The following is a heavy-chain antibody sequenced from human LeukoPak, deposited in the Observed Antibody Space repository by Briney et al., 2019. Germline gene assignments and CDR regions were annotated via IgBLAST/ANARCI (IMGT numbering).Heavy chain of an antibody. J-gene: IGHJ6*02. CDR1: GFTFSSYG. Sequence: PGRSLRLSCAASGFTFSSYGMHWVRQAPGKGLEWVAVIWYDGSNKYYADSVKGRFTISRDNSKNTLYLQMNSLRAEDTAVYYCAREDYRQYYYYYGMDVWGQGTTVTVSS. CDR3: AREDYRQYYYYYGMDV. CDR2: IWYDGSNK. V-gene: IGHV3-33*01. D-gene: IGHD4-4*01.